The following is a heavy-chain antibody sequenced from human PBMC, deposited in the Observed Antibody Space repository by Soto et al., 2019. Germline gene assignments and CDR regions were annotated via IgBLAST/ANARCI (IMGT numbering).Heavy chain of an antibody. D-gene: IGHD5-12*01. Sequence: SETLSLTCTVSGGSISSYYWSWIRQPPGKGLEWIGYIYYSGSTNYNPSLKSRVTISVDTSKNQFSLKLSSVTAADTAVYYCASVRGQLDDYDYYYYYYMDVWGKGTTVTVSS. CDR2: IYYSGST. V-gene: IGHV4-59*01. CDR3: ASVRGQLDDYDYYYYYYMDV. J-gene: IGHJ6*03. CDR1: GGSISSYY.